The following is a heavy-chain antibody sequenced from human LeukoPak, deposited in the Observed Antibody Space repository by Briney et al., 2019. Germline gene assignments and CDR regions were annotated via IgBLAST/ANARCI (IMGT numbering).Heavy chain of an antibody. Sequence: GGSLRLSCAASGFTFSSYEMNWVRQAPGKGLEWVSYISSSGSTIYYADSVKGRFTISGDNAKNSLYLQMNSLRAEDTAVYYCARAQYSSGWYGLPGGYYYYGMDVWGQGTTVTVSS. CDR3: ARAQYSSGWYGLPGGYYYYGMDV. D-gene: IGHD6-19*01. V-gene: IGHV3-48*03. CDR1: GFTFSSYE. J-gene: IGHJ6*02. CDR2: ISSSGSTI.